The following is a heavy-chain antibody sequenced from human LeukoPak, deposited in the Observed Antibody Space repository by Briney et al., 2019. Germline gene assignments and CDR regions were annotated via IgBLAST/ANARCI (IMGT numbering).Heavy chain of an antibody. CDR1: GGAIRSYY. Sequence: SETLSLTCSVSGGAIRSYYWSWIRQPPGKGVEWIGYISYSGSTNYNPSLRSRVSISIDTSRNQFSLNLSSVTGADTAVYYCARGGPGSGYHYYLDYWGQGIRVTVSS. V-gene: IGHV4-59*01. CDR2: ISYSGST. D-gene: IGHD3-22*01. CDR3: ARGGPGSGYHYYLDY. J-gene: IGHJ4*02.